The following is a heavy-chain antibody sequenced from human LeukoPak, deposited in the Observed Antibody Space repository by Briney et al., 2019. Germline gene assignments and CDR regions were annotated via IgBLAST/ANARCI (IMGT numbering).Heavy chain of an antibody. CDR1: GGSISSYY. J-gene: IGHJ4*02. Sequence: SETLSLTCTVSGGSISSYYWNWIRQPPGKGLEWIGYIYYSGSTNYNPSLKSRVTISVDTSKNQFSLKLSSVTAADTAVYYCARGADSSGYYSIFYFDYWGQGTLVTVPP. V-gene: IGHV4-59*01. CDR2: IYYSGST. D-gene: IGHD3-22*01. CDR3: ARGADSSGYYSIFYFDY.